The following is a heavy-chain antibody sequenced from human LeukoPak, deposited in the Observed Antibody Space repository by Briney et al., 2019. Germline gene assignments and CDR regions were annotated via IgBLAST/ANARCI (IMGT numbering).Heavy chain of an antibody. D-gene: IGHD3-22*01. V-gene: IGHV1-69*05. CDR1: GGTFSSYA. CDR2: IIPIFGTA. CDR3: ARDLVYYDSSGYYLGWPFDY. J-gene: IGHJ4*02. Sequence: ASVKLSCKASGGTFSSYAISWVRQAPGQGLEWMGRIIPIFGTANYAQKFQGRVTITTDESTSTAYMELSSLRSEDTAVYYCARDLVYYDSSGYYLGWPFDYWGQGTLVTVSS.